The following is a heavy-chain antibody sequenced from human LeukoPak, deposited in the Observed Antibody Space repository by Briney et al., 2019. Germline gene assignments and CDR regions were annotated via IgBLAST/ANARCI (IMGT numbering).Heavy chain of an antibody. V-gene: IGHV4-31*03. Sequence: SQTLSLTCTVSGGSISSGGYYWSWIRQHPGKGLEWIGYTYYSGSTYYNPSLKSRVTIPVDTSKNQFSLKLSSVTAADTAVYYCARDSSSWFDYWGQGTLVTVSS. CDR1: GGSISSGGYY. D-gene: IGHD6-13*01. J-gene: IGHJ4*02. CDR3: ARDSSSWFDY. CDR2: TYYSGST.